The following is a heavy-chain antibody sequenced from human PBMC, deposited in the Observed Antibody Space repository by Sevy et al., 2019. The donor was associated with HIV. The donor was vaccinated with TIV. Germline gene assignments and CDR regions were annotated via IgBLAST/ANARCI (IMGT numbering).Heavy chain of an antibody. CDR1: GGSISSGGYY. Sequence: SETLSLTCTVSGGSISSGGYYWSWIRQHPGKGLEWIGYIYYSGSTYYNPSLKSRVTISVDTSKNQFSLKLSAVTAADTAVYYCARSIVGASGGDAFDIWGQGTMVTVSS. D-gene: IGHD1-26*01. V-gene: IGHV4-31*03. J-gene: IGHJ3*02. CDR3: ARSIVGASGGDAFDI. CDR2: IYYSGST.